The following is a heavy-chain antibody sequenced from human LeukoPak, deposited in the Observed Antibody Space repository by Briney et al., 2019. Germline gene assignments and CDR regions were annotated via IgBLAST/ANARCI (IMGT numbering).Heavy chain of an antibody. CDR2: ISGSGAST. Sequence: GGSLRLSCAASGFTFSSYAMNWARQAPGKGLEWVSAISGSGASTYYADSVKGRFTISRDNSKNTLYLQMNSLRAEDTAIYYCAKAALRYQLLSSLDYWGQGTLVTVSS. J-gene: IGHJ4*02. CDR1: GFTFSSYA. CDR3: AKAALRYQLLSSLDY. V-gene: IGHV3-23*01. D-gene: IGHD2-2*01.